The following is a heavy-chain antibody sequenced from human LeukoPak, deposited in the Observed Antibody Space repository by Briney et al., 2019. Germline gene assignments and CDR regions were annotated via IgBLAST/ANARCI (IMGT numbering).Heavy chain of an antibody. CDR3: ARDPYSGNYGNYYYYYMDV. V-gene: IGHV3-21*01. J-gene: IGHJ6*03. Sequence: GGSLRLSCADSGFTFSSYSMHWVRQAPGEGLQWVSSISDDSNYIFYADSVKGRFTISRDNAKNSLYLQMNSLRAEDTALYFCARDPYSGNYGNYYYYYMDVWGKGTTVTISS. CDR2: ISDDSNYI. CDR1: GFTFSSYS. D-gene: IGHD1-26*01.